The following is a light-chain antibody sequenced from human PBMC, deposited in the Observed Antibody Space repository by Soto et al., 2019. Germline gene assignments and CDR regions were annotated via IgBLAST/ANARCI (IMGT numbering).Light chain of an antibody. CDR1: SSDVGGYNY. J-gene: IGLJ1*01. CDR3: SSYTSSTFYV. Sequence: QSVLTQPASASGSPGQSITISCTGTSSDVGGYNYVSWYQQHPGKAPKLMIYEVSNRPSGVSNRFSGSKSGNTASLTISGLQAEDEADYYCSSYTSSTFYVFGTGTKLTVL. CDR2: EVS. V-gene: IGLV2-14*01.